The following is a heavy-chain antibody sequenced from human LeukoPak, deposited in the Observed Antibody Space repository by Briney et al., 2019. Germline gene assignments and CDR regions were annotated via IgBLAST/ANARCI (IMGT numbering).Heavy chain of an antibody. J-gene: IGHJ4*02. CDR2: ISGSGGST. D-gene: IGHD2-15*01. V-gene: IGHV3-23*01. CDR1: GFAFSSYA. Sequence: GGSLRLSCAASGFAFSSYAMSWVRQAPGKGLEWVSAISGSGGSTYYADSVKGRFTISRDNSKNTLYLQMNSLRAEDTAVYYCAKGGYCSGGSCHRNLYYFDYWGQGTLVTVSS. CDR3: AKGGYCSGGSCHRNLYYFDY.